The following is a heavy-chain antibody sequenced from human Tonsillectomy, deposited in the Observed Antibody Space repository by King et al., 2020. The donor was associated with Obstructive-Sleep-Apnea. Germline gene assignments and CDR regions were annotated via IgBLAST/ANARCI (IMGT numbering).Heavy chain of an antibody. J-gene: IGHJ6*02. Sequence: QLQESGPGLVKPSQTLSLTCIVSGGSISSGDYYWSWIRQHPGKGLEWIGYIYYSGSTYYNPSLKSRVTISVDTSKNPFSLKLSSVTAADTAVYDCARTAVNMSRGVIIAEDYHYYYGMDVWGQGTTVTVSS. D-gene: IGHD3-10*01. V-gene: IGHV4-31*03. CDR1: GGSISSGDYY. CDR3: ARTAVNMSRGVIIAEDYHYYYGMDV. CDR2: IYYSGST.